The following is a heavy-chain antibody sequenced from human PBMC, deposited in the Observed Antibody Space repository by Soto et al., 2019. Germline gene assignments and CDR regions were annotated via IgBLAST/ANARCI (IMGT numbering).Heavy chain of an antibody. CDR1: GGTFSSYA. J-gene: IGHJ5*02. CDR2: IIPIFGTA. D-gene: IGHD2-15*01. CDR3: ARALGYCSGGSCYSGNWFDP. V-gene: IGHV1-69*12. Sequence: QVQLVQSGAEVKKPGSSVKVSCKASGGTFSSYAISWVRQAPGQGLEWMGGIIPIFGTANYAQKFQGRVTITEDGSXXTXYXXLSSLRSEDTAAYYCARALGYCSGGSCYSGNWFDPWGQGTLVTVSS.